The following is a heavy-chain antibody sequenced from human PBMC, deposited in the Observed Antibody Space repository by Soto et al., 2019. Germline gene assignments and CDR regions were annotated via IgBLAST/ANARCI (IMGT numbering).Heavy chain of an antibody. CDR2: ISVYDGDT. Sequence: QVKLVQSGAEVKKPGASVKVSCKASGYTFNSYGVSWVRQAPGQGLEWLGWISVYDGDTNYAQRLQGRVTMTTDTSTRTVYMELRSLKSDDTAVYYCARDVYYYGSGSYGFDYWGQGTLVTVPS. J-gene: IGHJ4*02. D-gene: IGHD3-10*01. V-gene: IGHV1-18*01. CDR3: ARDVYYYGSGSYGFDY. CDR1: GYTFNSYG.